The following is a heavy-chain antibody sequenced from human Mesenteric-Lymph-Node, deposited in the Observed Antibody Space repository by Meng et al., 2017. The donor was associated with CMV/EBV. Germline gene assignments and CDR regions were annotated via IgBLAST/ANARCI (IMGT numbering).Heavy chain of an antibody. CDR1: GYTCTSDG. J-gene: IGHJ5*02. V-gene: IGHV1-18*01. Sequence: ASGYTCTSDGISWVRQAHGQGLEWMGWISTYNGNTNYAQNRQGRVTMTTETSTSTAYMELRSLRSDDTAVYFCARDNTTFWSGYLGSWGQGTLVTVSS. D-gene: IGHD3-3*01. CDR3: ARDNTTFWSGYLGS. CDR2: ISTYNGNT.